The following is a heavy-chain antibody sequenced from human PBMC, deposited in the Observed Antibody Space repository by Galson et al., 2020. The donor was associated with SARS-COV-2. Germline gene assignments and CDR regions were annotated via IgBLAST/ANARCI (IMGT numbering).Heavy chain of an antibody. D-gene: IGHD3-22*01. CDR2: INPNSGGT. CDR3: ASNRYDGSGFFVIDALDI. Sequence: ASVKVSCKSSGYRITGYYIHWVRQAPGQGLYYMGWINPNSGGTYYAQNLQGRVTMTRDTATSTTYMELSSLRSDDTTVYYCASNRYDGSGFFVIDALDIWGQVTVVTVSS. CDR1: GYRITGYY. J-gene: IGHJ3*02. V-gene: IGHV1-2*02.